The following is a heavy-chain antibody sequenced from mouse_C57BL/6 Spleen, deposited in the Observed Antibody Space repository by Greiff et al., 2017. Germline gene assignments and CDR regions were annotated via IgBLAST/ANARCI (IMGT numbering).Heavy chain of an antibody. J-gene: IGHJ2*01. Sequence: QVQLKQSGPELVKPGASVKISCKASGYAFSSSWMNWVKQRPGKGLEWIGRIYPGDGDTNYNGKFKGKGTLTADKSSSTAYMQLSSLTSEDSAVYFCARGIYGSSYGAYWGQGTTLTVSS. CDR1: GYAFSSSW. V-gene: IGHV1-82*01. CDR3: ARGIYGSSYGAY. CDR2: IYPGDGDT. D-gene: IGHD1-1*01.